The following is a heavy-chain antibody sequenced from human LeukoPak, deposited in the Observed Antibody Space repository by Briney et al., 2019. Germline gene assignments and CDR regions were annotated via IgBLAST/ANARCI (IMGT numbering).Heavy chain of an antibody. CDR1: GFTFSSYA. J-gene: IGHJ4*02. CDR3: AKVGPGCSSTSCYPGY. Sequence: PGGSLRLSCAASGFTFSSYAMSWVRQAPGKGLEWVSAIGGSGGSTYYADSVKGRFTISRDNSKNTVYLQMNSLRAEDTAVYYCAKVGPGCSSTSCYPGYWGQGTLVTVSS. CDR2: IGGSGGST. D-gene: IGHD2-2*01. V-gene: IGHV3-23*01.